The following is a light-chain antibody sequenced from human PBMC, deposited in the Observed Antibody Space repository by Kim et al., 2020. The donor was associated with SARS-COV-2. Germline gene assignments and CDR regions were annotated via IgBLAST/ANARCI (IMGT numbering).Light chain of an antibody. Sequence: SASVGDRVTLACRASQDIRSWLAWYQQRPGKAPKMLMYKASELASGVPSRFSGSGSGTEFTLTISSLQPDDFATYYCQQYNIPWTFGQGTKVDIK. V-gene: IGKV1-5*03. CDR1: QDIRSW. CDR3: QQYNIPWT. J-gene: IGKJ1*01. CDR2: KAS.